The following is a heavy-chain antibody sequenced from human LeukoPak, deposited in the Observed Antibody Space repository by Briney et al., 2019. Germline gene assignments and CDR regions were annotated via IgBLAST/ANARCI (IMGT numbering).Heavy chain of an antibody. D-gene: IGHD6-19*01. J-gene: IGHJ4*02. V-gene: IGHV3-21*01. Sequence: GGSLRLSCAASGFTFSSYSMNWVRQAPGEGLEWVSSISSSSSYIYYADSVKGRFTISRDNAKNSLYLQMNSLRAEDTAVYYCARSTAVAGTGYWGQGTLVTVSS. CDR2: ISSSSSYI. CDR3: ARSTAVAGTGY. CDR1: GFTFSSYS.